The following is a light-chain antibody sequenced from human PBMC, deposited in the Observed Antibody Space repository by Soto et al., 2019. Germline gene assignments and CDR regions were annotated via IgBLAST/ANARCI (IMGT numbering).Light chain of an antibody. V-gene: IGLV7-46*01. Sequence: QAVVTQEPSLTVSPGGTVTLTCGSSTGAVTSGHYPYWFQQKPGQAPKTMISDTTNKHSWTPARFSGSLIGGKAALTLSGAQPEDEADYYCFLIYSGSGVFGGGTKVTVL. CDR3: FLIYSGSGV. J-gene: IGLJ3*02. CDR1: TGAVTSGHY. CDR2: DTT.